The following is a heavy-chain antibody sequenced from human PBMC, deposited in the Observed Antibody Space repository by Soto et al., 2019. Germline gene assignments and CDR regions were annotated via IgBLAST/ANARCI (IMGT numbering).Heavy chain of an antibody. CDR1: GYTFSSYD. CDR3: ATGRGVNLVRG. J-gene: IGHJ4*02. Sequence: QVQLVQSGAEVNKPGASVKVSCKASGYTFSSYDINWVRQATGQGLEWMGWMNPSSGHAGYPQKLQGKVTMNMDTAISTPYMELSSLKSEETTVYFCATGRGVNLVRGWGQGTLVTVSS. CDR2: MNPSSGHA. V-gene: IGHV1-8*01. D-gene: IGHD3-10*01.